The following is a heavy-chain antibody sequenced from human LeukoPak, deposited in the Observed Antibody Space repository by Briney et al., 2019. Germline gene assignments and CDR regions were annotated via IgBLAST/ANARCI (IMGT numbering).Heavy chain of an antibody. J-gene: IGHJ4*02. D-gene: IGHD3-22*01. V-gene: IGHV3-30*18. CDR1: GFTFSNYG. CDR3: AKDGDYDSSGYYYFDY. CDR2: ISFDGSNK. Sequence: GGSLRLSCAASGFTFSNYGMHWVRQAPGKGLEWVAVISFDGSNKYYADSVKGRFTISRDNSKNTLYLQMNSLRGEDTALYYCAKDGDYDSSGYYYFDYWGQGTLVTVSS.